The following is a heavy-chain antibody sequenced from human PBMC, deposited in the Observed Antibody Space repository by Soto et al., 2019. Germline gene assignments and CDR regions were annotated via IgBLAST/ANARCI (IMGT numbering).Heavy chain of an antibody. J-gene: IGHJ4*02. CDR2: ISYDGSNK. V-gene: IGHV3-30-3*01. CDR1: GFTFSSYA. Sequence: QVQLVESGGRVVQPGRSLRLSCAASGFTFSSYAMHWVRQAPGKGLEWVAVISYDGSNKYYADSVKGRFTISRDNSKNTLYLQMNSLRAEDTAVYYCASQSTVNDYWGQGTLVTVSS. CDR3: ASQSTVNDY. D-gene: IGHD4-17*01.